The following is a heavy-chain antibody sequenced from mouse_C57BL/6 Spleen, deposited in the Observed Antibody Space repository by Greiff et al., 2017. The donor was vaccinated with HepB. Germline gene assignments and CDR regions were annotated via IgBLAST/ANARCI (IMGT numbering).Heavy chain of an antibody. Sequence: EVQGVESGGDLVKPGGSLKLSCAASGFTFSSYGMSWVRQTPDKRLEWVATISSGGSYTYYPDSVKGRFTISRDNAKNTLYLQMSSLKSEDTAMYYCAREGTTFYFDYWGQGTTLTVSS. J-gene: IGHJ2*01. CDR3: AREGTTFYFDY. CDR1: GFTFSSYG. D-gene: IGHD1-1*01. CDR2: ISSGGSYT. V-gene: IGHV5-6*01.